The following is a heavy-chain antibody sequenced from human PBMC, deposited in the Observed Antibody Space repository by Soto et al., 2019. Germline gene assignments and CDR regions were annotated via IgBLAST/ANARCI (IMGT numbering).Heavy chain of an antibody. D-gene: IGHD2-15*01. CDR1: GGSTSSSTYS. CDR3: ARHPTGSPNWIDP. Sequence: SETLSLTCTVSGGSTSSSTYSWGWIRQPPGKGLEWIGSIYNSGVDYNPSLKSRVTISVDTSKTQFSLRLTSVTAADTALYYCARHPTGSPNWIDPWGQGIMVTVS. CDR2: IYNSGV. V-gene: IGHV4-39*01. J-gene: IGHJ5*02.